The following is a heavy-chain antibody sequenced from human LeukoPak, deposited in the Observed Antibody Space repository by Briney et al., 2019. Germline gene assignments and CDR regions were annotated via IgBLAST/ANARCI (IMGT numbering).Heavy chain of an antibody. J-gene: IGHJ6*02. CDR1: GFTFSSYA. Sequence: GRSLRLSCAASGFTFSSYAMHWVRQAPGKGLEWVAVTSFDGTNEYYADSVRGRFTISRDNSKSTVYLHMNSLRTEDTAVYYCARVTLAAVGTMNYYFHGMDVWGQGTTVTVSS. D-gene: IGHD6-13*01. V-gene: IGHV3-30-3*01. CDR2: TSFDGTNE. CDR3: ARVTLAAVGTMNYYFHGMDV.